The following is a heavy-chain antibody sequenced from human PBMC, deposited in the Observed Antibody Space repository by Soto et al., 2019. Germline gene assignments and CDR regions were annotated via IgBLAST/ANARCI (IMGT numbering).Heavy chain of an antibody. CDR3: ARDRGQGIAAAGELFDY. Sequence: QVQLVQSGAEVKKPGASVKVSCKASGYTFTSYYMHWVRQAPGQGLEWMGIINPSGGSTSYAQKFQGRVTMTRDTSTSTVYMELSSLRSEDTAVYYCARDRGQGIAAAGELFDYWGQGTLVTVSS. J-gene: IGHJ4*02. CDR2: INPSGGST. V-gene: IGHV1-46*01. D-gene: IGHD6-13*01. CDR1: GYTFTSYY.